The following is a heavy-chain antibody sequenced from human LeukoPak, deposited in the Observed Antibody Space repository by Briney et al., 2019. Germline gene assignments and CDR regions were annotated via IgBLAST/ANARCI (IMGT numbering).Heavy chain of an antibody. V-gene: IGHV1-18*01. D-gene: IGHD4-17*01. CDR3: ARDADYGDYSRRFDY. Sequence: ASVKVSCKASGYTFTSYVISWVRQAPGQGREWMGWISAYNGNTNYAQKLQGRVTMTTDTSTSTAYMELRSMRSDDTAVYYCARDADYGDYSRRFDYWGQGTLVTVSS. CDR2: ISAYNGNT. J-gene: IGHJ4*02. CDR1: GYTFTSYV.